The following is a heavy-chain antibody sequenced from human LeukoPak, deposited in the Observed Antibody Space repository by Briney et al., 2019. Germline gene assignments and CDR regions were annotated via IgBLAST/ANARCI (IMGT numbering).Heavy chain of an antibody. J-gene: IGHJ4*02. D-gene: IGHD5-24*01. CDR3: ARGVRWLHSPNMKRRYYFDY. Sequence: AASVKVSCKASGYTFTSYDINWVRQATGQGLAWMGWMNPNSGNTGYAQKFQGRVTMTRNTSISTAYMELSSLRSEDTAVYYCARGVRWLHSPNMKRRYYFDYWGQGTLVTVSS. V-gene: IGHV1-8*01. CDR2: MNPNSGNT. CDR1: GYTFTSYD.